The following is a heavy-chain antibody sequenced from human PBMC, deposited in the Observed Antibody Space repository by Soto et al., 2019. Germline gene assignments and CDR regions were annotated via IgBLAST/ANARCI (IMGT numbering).Heavy chain of an antibody. J-gene: IGHJ4*02. D-gene: IGHD1-26*01. CDR2: ISAYNGNT. V-gene: IGHV1-18*01. CDR1: GYTFTSYG. CDR3: AREPPNSGSYHLDY. Sequence: ASVKVSCKASGYTFTSYGISWVRQAPGQGLEWMGWISAYNGNTNYAQKLQGRVTMTTDTSTSTASLKLSSVTAADTAVYYCAREPPNSGSYHLDYWGQGTLVTVSS.